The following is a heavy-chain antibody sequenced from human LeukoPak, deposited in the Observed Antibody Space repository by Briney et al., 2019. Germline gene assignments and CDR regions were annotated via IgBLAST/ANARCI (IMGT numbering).Heavy chain of an antibody. Sequence: GGSLSLSCAASGFTFSSYGMHWVRQAPGKGLEWVSAISASGNTTYYADPVRGRFTISRDNSKNTLDLQMKSLRDGDTAHYYCAKESLRGHSYGFDNWGQGTLVTVSS. J-gene: IGHJ4*02. CDR3: AKESLRGHSYGFDN. CDR1: GFTFSSYG. V-gene: IGHV3-23*01. CDR2: ISASGNTT. D-gene: IGHD5-18*01.